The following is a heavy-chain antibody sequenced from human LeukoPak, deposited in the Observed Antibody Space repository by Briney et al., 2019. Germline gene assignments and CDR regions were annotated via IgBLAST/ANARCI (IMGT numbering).Heavy chain of an antibody. CDR3: ARDSGDLPDAFDI. J-gene: IGHJ3*02. Sequence: SETLSLTCTVSGYSITTGHYWGWIRQPPGKGLEWIGYIYHSGSTYYNPSLKSRVTISVDRSKNQFSLKLSSVTAADTAVYYCARDSGDLPDAFDIWGQGTMVTVSS. D-gene: IGHD4-17*01. CDR2: IYHSGST. V-gene: IGHV4-38-2*02. CDR1: GYSITTGHY.